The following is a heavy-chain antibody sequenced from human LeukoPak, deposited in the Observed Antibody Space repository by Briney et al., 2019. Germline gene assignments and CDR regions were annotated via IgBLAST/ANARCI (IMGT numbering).Heavy chain of an antibody. V-gene: IGHV4-4*07. D-gene: IGHD2-2*01. CDR2: IYTSGST. Sequence: PSETLSLTCTVSGGSISSYYWSWIRQPAGKGLEWIGRIYTSGSTNYNPSLKSRVTMSVDTSKNQFSLKLSSVTAADTAVYYCARGEDIVVVPGAFDIWGQGTMVTVSS. J-gene: IGHJ3*02. CDR1: GGSISSYY. CDR3: ARGEDIVVVPGAFDI.